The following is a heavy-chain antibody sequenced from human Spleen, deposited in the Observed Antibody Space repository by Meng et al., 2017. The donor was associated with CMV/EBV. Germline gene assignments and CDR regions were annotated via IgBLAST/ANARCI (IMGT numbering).Heavy chain of an antibody. CDR2: INPNSGGT. V-gene: IGHV1-2*02. Sequence: VERVKSGAEVKKPGASVKVSCKASGYTFTGYYMHWVRQAPGQGLEWMGWINPNSGGTNYAQKFQGRVTMTRDTSISTAYMELSRLRSDDTAVYYCARPEYSSSPLDYWGQGTLVTVSS. CDR3: ARPEYSSSPLDY. D-gene: IGHD6-6*01. J-gene: IGHJ4*02. CDR1: GYTFTGYY.